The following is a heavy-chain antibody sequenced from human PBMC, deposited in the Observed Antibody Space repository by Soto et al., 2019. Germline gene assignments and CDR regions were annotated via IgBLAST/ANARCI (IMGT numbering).Heavy chain of an antibody. CDR1: GGTFSSYT. CDR2: IIPILGIA. D-gene: IGHD3-9*01. J-gene: IGHJ6*02. V-gene: IGHV1-69*02. Sequence: QVQLVQSGAEVKKPGSSVKVSCKASGGTFSSYTISWVRQAPGQGLEWMGRIIPILGIANYAQKFQGRVTNTADKSTITAYMELSSLRSEDTAVYYCASGDYDIAPRGMDVWGQGTPVTVSS. CDR3: ASGDYDIAPRGMDV.